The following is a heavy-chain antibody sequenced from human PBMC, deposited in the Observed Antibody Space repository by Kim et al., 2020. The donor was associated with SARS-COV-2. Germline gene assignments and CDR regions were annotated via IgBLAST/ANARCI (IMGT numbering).Heavy chain of an antibody. CDR1: GFTFSSYS. CDR3: ARTREDYGDYGGFDY. CDR2: ISSSSSYI. D-gene: IGHD4-17*01. V-gene: IGHV3-21*01. J-gene: IGHJ4*02. Sequence: GGSLRLSCAASGFTFSSYSMNWVRQAPGKGLEWVSSISSSSSYIYYADSVKGRFTISRDNAKNSLYLQMNSLRAEDTAVYYCARTREDYGDYGGFDYWGQGTLVTVSS.